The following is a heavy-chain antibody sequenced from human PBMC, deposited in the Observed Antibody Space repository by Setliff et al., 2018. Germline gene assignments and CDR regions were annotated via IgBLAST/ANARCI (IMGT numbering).Heavy chain of an antibody. CDR2: INHSGST. Sequence: ETLSLTCAVYGGSFSGYYWSWIRQPPGKGLEWIGEINHSGSTNYNPSLNSRVTMSVDTSKNQFSLKLTSVSAADTAVYYCARWGENSGRPDWRAFDIWGQGTMVTVSS. CDR3: ARWGENSGRPDWRAFDI. J-gene: IGHJ3*02. V-gene: IGHV4-34*01. CDR1: GGSFSGYY. D-gene: IGHD1-26*01.